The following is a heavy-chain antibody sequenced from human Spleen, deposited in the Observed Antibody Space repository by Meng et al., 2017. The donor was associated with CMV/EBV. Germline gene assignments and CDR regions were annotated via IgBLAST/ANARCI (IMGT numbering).Heavy chain of an antibody. CDR3: ARGPPLYCSGGSCYSGGRQGWFDP. CDR1: GFTFSSYA. V-gene: IGHV3-30*04. CDR2: ISYDGSNK. D-gene: IGHD2-15*01. Sequence: LSLTCAASGFTFSSYAMHWVRQAPGKGLEWVAVISYDGSNKYYADSVKGRFTISRDNSKNTLYLQMNSLRAEDTAVYYCARGPPLYCSGGSCYSGGRQGWFDPWGQGTLVTVSS. J-gene: IGHJ5*02.